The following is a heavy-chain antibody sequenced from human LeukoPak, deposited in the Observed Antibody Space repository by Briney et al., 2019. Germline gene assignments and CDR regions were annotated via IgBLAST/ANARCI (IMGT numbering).Heavy chain of an antibody. CDR1: GFTFNKYA. D-gene: IGHD2-15*01. J-gene: IGHJ6*03. CDR2: IIGSGEST. V-gene: IGHV3-23*01. CDR3: AKTAQDCSDGPCYSGYFYYMDV. Sequence: PGGSLRLSCAASGFTFNKYAMSWVPQAPGKGLEWVLAIIGSGESTYYADSVRRRFTISRDNSKYTLYLQMSSLRAEDTAVYYWAKTAQDCSDGPCYSGYFYYMDVWGKGTTVTVSS.